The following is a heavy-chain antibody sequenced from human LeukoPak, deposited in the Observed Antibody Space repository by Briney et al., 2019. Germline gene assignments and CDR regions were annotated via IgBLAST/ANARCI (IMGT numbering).Heavy chain of an antibody. J-gene: IGHJ6*03. V-gene: IGHV1-18*01. D-gene: IGHD3-3*01. CDR2: ISPYNGNT. Sequence: ASVKVSCKPYGYTFNTYGITWVRQAPGQGLEWMGWISPYNGNTNYAQKLQGRVTMTTDTSTSTAYMELRNLRSDDTAVYYCARGRTIFGVVGYYFMDVWGKGTTVTVSS. CDR1: GYTFNTYG. CDR3: ARGRTIFGVVGYYFMDV.